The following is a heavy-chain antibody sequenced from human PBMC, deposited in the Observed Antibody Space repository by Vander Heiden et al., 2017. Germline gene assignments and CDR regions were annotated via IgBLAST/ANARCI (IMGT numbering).Heavy chain of an antibody. Sequence: EVWLVESGGGSVQPGGSLRLSCAASGFKFSVYSMNWVRQAPGRGLEWVSYITSDERTIYYADSVKGRFTISRDNAKYSLFLQMNSLRDEDTAVYYCAISNRGYFESWGRGTLVVVSS. V-gene: IGHV3-48*02. J-gene: IGHJ4*02. CDR3: AISNRGYFES. CDR2: ITSDERTI. CDR1: GFKFSVYS.